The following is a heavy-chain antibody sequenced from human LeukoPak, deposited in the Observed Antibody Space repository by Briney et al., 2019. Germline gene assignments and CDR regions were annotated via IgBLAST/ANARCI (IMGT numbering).Heavy chain of an antibody. D-gene: IGHD5-12*01. CDR1: GFTFSDYA. V-gene: IGHV3-23*01. CDR2: LSGSGAGT. Sequence: GGSLRLSCAASGFTFSDYALGWVRQAPGRGLEWVATLSGSGAGTYYSDSVQGRFTISRDNSKRTLFLQMNSLRAEDTAVYYCAAKGNGYTGIYVFAHWGRGTLVTVSS. J-gene: IGHJ4*02. CDR3: AAKGNGYTGIYVFAH.